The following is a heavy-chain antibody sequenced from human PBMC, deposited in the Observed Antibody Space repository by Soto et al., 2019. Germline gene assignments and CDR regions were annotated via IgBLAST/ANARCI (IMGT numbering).Heavy chain of an antibody. CDR2: ISADSGDT. Sequence: QVQLVQSGPEVKKPGASVKVSCTPSGYTFTNYGVNWVRQAPGQGLEWMGWISADSGDTKYAQKFQGRVTMTTDTSTRTAYMELRSLRFDDSAVYYCARGGWYSSSSDLTYWGQGTLVTVSS. V-gene: IGHV1-18*04. CDR1: GYTFTNYG. CDR3: ARGGWYSSSSDLTY. D-gene: IGHD6-6*01. J-gene: IGHJ4*02.